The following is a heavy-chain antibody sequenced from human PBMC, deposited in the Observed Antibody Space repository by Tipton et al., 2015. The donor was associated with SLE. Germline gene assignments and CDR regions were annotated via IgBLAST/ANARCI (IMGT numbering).Heavy chain of an antibody. CDR1: GFSFDRYA. Sequence: GSLRLSCAASGFSFDRYAMNWVRQAPGKGLEWVSYISRSTKDIYYADSVKGRFTISRDNAKNSLYLQMNSLRAEDTAVYYCARDLQHPFSYMDVWGKGTTVTVSS. V-gene: IGHV3-21*06. J-gene: IGHJ6*03. CDR3: ARDLQHPFSYMDV. CDR2: ISRSTKDI.